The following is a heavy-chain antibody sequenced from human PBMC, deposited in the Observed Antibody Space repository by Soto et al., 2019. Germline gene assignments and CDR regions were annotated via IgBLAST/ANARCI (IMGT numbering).Heavy chain of an antibody. CDR2: ISYDGSNK. V-gene: IGHV3-30*18. D-gene: IGHD2-2*01. CDR3: AKDLVPAAIFSHPAQDY. CDR1: GFTFSSYG. J-gene: IGHJ4*02. Sequence: QVQLVESGGGVVQPGRSLRLSCAASGFTFSSYGMHWVRQAPGKGLEWVAVISYDGSNKYYADSVKGRFTISRDNSKNTLYLQMNSLRAEDTAVYYCAKDLVPAAIFSHPAQDYWGQGTLVTVSS.